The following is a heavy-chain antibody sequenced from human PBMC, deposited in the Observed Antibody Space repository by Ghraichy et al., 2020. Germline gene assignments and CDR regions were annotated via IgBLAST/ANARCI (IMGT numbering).Heavy chain of an antibody. CDR2: IYSGGGT. V-gene: IGHV3-53*01. Sequence: GSLNISCAASGLTVSTNYMAWVRLAPGKGLEWVSVIYSGGGTYYADSVKGRFTISRDNSKNNLYLQMNRLRAEDTAVYYCARDLCYYESSGLDCWGQGTLVTVSS. J-gene: IGHJ4*02. CDR1: GLTVSTNY. CDR3: ARDLCYYESSGLDC. D-gene: IGHD3-22*01.